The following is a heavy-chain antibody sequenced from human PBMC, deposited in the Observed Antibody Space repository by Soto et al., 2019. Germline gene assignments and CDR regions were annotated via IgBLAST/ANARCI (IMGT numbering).Heavy chain of an antibody. V-gene: IGHV1-3*01. J-gene: IGHJ6*02. CDR3: ARDPLDYYYYYGMDV. CDR1: GYTFTSYD. Sequence: VSVKVSSKSPGYTFTSYDLNSVRHATGKRLEWMGWMNAGNGNTNYAQKFQGRVTITRDTSASTAYMELSSLRSEDTAVYYCARDPLDYYYYYGMDVWGQGTTVTVSS. CDR2: MNAGNGNT.